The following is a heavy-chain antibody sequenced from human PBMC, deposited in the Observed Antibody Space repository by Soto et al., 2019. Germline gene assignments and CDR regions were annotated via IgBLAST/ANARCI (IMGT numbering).Heavy chain of an antibody. CDR1: GFTFSSYA. CDR3: AKDGVDIVATTPSNY. D-gene: IGHD5-12*01. CDR2: ISGSGGST. V-gene: IGHV3-23*01. Sequence: EVQLLESGGGLVQPGGSLRLSCAASGFTFSSYAMSWVRQAPGKGLEWVSAISGSGGSTYYADSVKGRFTISRDNSKNTLYLQMNSLRAEDTAVYYCAKDGVDIVATTPSNYWGQGTLVTVFS. J-gene: IGHJ4*02.